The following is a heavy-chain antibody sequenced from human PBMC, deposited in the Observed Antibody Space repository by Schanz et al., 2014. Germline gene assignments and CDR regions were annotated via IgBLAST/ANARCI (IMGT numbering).Heavy chain of an antibody. CDR2: ISYDGSNE. V-gene: IGHV3-30-3*01. D-gene: IGHD1-1*01. J-gene: IGHJ6*03. CDR1: GFTLSSYA. Sequence: QVQLVESGGGVVQPGRSLRLSCAAYGFTLSSYAMHWVRQAPGKGLEWVAVISYDGSNEYYADSVKGRFTDTRDNARNSQNQHMKAVEAEDTAGYYCARDGNRFYHNYYMDVWGKGTTVTVSS. CDR3: ARDGNRFYHNYYMDV.